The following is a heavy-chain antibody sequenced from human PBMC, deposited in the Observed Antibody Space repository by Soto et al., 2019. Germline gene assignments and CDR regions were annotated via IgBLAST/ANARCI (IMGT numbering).Heavy chain of an antibody. J-gene: IGHJ4*02. CDR2: MIPNSGNT. D-gene: IGHD1-1*01. V-gene: IGHV1-8*01. Sequence: ASVKVSCKASGYTFTSYDINWVRQATGQGLEWMGWMIPNSGNTGYEQKFQGRLTMTRNTSISTAYMELNSLRSEDTAVYYCAREQGTRYNWNLRFDYWGQGTQVTVSS. CDR3: AREQGTRYNWNLRFDY. CDR1: GYTFTSYD.